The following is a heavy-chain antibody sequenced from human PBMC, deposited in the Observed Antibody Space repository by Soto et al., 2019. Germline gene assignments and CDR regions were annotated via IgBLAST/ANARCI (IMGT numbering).Heavy chain of an antibody. J-gene: IGHJ6*03. CDR2: INHSGST. CDR3: ARQARRYDFWSGYPSDYHYYYYMDV. Sequence: PSVTLSLTCAVYGGSFSGYYWSWISQPPGKGLEWIGEINHSGSTNYNPSLKSRVTISVDTSKNQFSLKLSSVTAADTAVYYCARQARRYDFWSGYPSDYHYYYYMDVWGKGTTVTVSS. D-gene: IGHD3-3*01. V-gene: IGHV4-34*01. CDR1: GGSFSGYY.